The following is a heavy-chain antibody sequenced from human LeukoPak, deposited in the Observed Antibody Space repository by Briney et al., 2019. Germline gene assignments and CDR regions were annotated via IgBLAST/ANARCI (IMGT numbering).Heavy chain of an antibody. CDR1: GFTVSSNY. CDR2: IYSGGST. D-gene: IGHD1-26*01. J-gene: IGHJ6*03. V-gene: IGHV3-53*01. Sequence: PGGSLRLSCAASGFTVSSNYMSWVRQAPGKGLEWVSVIYSGGSTYYADSVKGRFTISRDNSKNTLYLQMNSLRAEDTAVYYCAKVGATRYYYYYYMDVWGKGTTVTVSS. CDR3: AKVGATRYYYYYYMDV.